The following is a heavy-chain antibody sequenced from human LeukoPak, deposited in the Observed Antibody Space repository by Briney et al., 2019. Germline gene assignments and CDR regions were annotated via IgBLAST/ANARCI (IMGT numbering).Heavy chain of an antibody. CDR1: GGTFSSYA. J-gene: IGHJ4*02. CDR3: AKSEGGHWRGYVPFDY. Sequence: SVKVSCKASGGTFSSYAISWVRQAPGQGLEWMGGIIPIFGTANYAQKFQGRVTITADKSTSTAYMELSSLRSEDTAVYYCAKSEGGHWRGYVPFDYWGQGTLVTVSS. V-gene: IGHV1-69*06. CDR2: IIPIFGTA. D-gene: IGHD5-12*01.